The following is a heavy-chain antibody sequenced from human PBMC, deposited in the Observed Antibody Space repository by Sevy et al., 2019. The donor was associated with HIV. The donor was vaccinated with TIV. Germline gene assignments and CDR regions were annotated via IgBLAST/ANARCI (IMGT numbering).Heavy chain of an antibody. V-gene: IGHV1-24*01. J-gene: IGHJ6*02. CDR1: GYTLTKLP. CDR2: FDPEDGET. CDR3: ATLDLWSENPFYGTDV. D-gene: IGHD3-3*01. Sequence: ASVKVSCKVSGYTLTKLPMHWVRQAPGKGLEWMGGFDPEDGETIYAQRFQGRVTMTEDTSTDTAYMELSSLRSEDTAVYFCATLDLWSENPFYGTDVWGQGTTVTVSS.